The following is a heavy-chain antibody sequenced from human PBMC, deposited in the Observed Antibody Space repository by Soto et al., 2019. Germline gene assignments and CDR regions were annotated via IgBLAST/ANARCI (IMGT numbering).Heavy chain of an antibody. D-gene: IGHD3-10*01. CDR1: GGSISSGDYY. CDR3: ARDLGLSYYGSGSSFYFDY. Sequence: PSETLSLTCTVSGGSISSGDYYWSWIRQPPGKGLEWIGYIYYSGSTYYNPSLKSRVTISVDTSKNQFSLKLSSVTAAYTAVYYSARDLGLSYYGSGSSFYFDYWGQGTMVTVSS. CDR2: IYYSGST. J-gene: IGHJ4*02. V-gene: IGHV4-30-4*01.